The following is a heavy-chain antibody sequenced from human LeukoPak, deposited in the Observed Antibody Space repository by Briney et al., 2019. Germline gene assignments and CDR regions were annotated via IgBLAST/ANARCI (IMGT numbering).Heavy chain of an antibody. J-gene: IGHJ4*02. Sequence: SVKVSCKASGGTFISYAISWVRQAPGQGLEWMGGIIPIFGTANYAQKFQGRVTITADESTSTAYMELSSLRSEDTAVYYCARGEWRELVYANWGQGTLVTVSS. V-gene: IGHV1-69*01. CDR3: ARGEWRELVYAN. D-gene: IGHD1-26*01. CDR2: IIPIFGTA. CDR1: GGTFISYA.